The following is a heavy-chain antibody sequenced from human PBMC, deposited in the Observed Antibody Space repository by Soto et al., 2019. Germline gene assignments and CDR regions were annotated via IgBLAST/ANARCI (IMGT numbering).Heavy chain of an antibody. CDR2: IIPILGIA. V-gene: IGHV1-69*02. CDR1: GGTFSSYT. D-gene: IGHD2-2*01. J-gene: IGHJ5*02. Sequence: SVKVSCKASGGTFSSYTISWVRQAPGQGLEWMGRIIPILGIANYAQKFQGRVTITADKSTSTAYMELSSLRSEDTAVYYCARGQDIVVVPAADWNKNWFDPWGQGTLVTVSS. CDR3: ARGQDIVVVPAADWNKNWFDP.